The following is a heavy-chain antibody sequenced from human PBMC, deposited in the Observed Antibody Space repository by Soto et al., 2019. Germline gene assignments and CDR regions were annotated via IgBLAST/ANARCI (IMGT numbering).Heavy chain of an antibody. V-gene: IGHV2-5*02. CDR2: IYWDDNK. Sequence: QITLKESGPTLVKPTQTLTLTCTFSGFSLSTSGVGVGWIRQPPGKALEWLALIYWDDNKRSSPSLKSRLTITKDTSKNQVVLTMTNMDPVNTATYYCAHSPEYGGNPTYRPYYFDYWGQGTLVTVSS. D-gene: IGHD2-15*01. J-gene: IGHJ4*02. CDR1: GFSLSTSGVG. CDR3: AHSPEYGGNPTYRPYYFDY.